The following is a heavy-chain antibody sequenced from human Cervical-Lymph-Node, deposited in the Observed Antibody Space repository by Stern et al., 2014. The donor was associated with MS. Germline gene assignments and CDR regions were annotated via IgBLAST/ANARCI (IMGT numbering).Heavy chain of an antibody. J-gene: IGHJ4*02. CDR2: LDPEDGET. CDR1: GHPLSELA. Sequence: QVQLMQSGAEVKTPGASVTVSRNVAGHPLSELAMHWLRQLPTRGLEWMGQLDPEDGETVYAQQFKGRLSRTEDTSTGTAYMTLTALRSEDTAVYCCATDRGVKWGPGTLVTVSS. CDR3: ATDRGVK. D-gene: IGHD3-10*01. V-gene: IGHV1-24*01.